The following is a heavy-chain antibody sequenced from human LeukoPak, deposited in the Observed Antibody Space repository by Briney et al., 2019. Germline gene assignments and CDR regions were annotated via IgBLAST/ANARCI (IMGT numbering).Heavy chain of an antibody. J-gene: IGHJ6*02. Sequence: GGSLRLSCAASGFTFSSDAMSWVRLAPGKGLEWVSTISATGGSTYFADSVKGRFTISRDNSKNTLHLQMNSLRAEDTAVYYCRGDSSGYYSDYGMDVWGQGTTVTVSS. V-gene: IGHV3-23*01. CDR2: ISATGGST. D-gene: IGHD3-22*01. CDR1: GFTFSSDA. CDR3: RGDSSGYYSDYGMDV.